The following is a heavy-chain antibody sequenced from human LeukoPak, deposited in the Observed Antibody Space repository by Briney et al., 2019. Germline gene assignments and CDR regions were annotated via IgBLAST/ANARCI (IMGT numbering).Heavy chain of an antibody. CDR3: ARDKEAAVDFWSGYYPL. Sequence: PGGSLRLSCAASGFTFSSYWMGWVRQAPGRGLEWVANIKRDGSEKYYGDSVKGRFTVSRDNAKNSLYLQMNSLRAEDTAVYYCARDKEAAVDFWSGYYPLWGQGTLSPSPQ. J-gene: IGHJ4*02. D-gene: IGHD3-3*01. V-gene: IGHV3-7*01. CDR1: GFTFSSYW. CDR2: IKRDGSEK.